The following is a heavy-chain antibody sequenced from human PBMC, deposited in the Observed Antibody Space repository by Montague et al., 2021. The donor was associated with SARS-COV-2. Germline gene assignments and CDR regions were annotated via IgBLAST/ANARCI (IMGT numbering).Heavy chain of an antibody. Sequence: SETLSLTCTVFGGSVRAYYRSWIRQHPGKELEWIGFLYFSGSATTYNPSLKSRVTISIDTSKNQFSPNLSSVTAADTAVYFCARDQGLRGWFDPGGQGTLVAVSS. D-gene: IGHD3-16*01. J-gene: IGHJ5*02. V-gene: IGHV4-59*02. CDR1: GGSVRAYY. CDR3: ARDQGLRGWFDP. CDR2: LYFSGSAT.